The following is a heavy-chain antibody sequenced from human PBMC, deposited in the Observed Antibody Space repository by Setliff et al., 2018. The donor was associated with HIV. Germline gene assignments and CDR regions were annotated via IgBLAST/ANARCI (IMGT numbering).Heavy chain of an antibody. CDR3: AKNLFSSRWSPLDS. CDR1: GFTFSNSG. V-gene: IGHV3-30*02. D-gene: IGHD6-13*01. CDR2: IRYDESDK. Sequence: PGGYLRLSCAASGFTFSNSGMHWVRQAPGKGLEWVTFIRYDESDKDYADSVKGRFTISRDNSKDTLYLQMNRLRSEDTAVYYCAKNLFSSRWSPLDSWGQGTLVTVSS. J-gene: IGHJ4*02.